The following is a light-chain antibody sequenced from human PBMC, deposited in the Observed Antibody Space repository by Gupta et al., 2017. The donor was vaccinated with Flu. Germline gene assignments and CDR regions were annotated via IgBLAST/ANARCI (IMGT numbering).Light chain of an antibody. J-gene: IGKJ2*01. CDR2: GAS. CDR3: QQTHSMPDT. V-gene: IGKV1-39*01. Sequence: DIQMTQSPSSLSASVGDRVTITCRASQNIHTYLNWYQQRPGNSPKLLIYGASSLQSGVPSRFRGSGSGTNFILTISSLQAGDFATYYCQQTHSMPDTFGQGTKLDIK. CDR1: QNIHTY.